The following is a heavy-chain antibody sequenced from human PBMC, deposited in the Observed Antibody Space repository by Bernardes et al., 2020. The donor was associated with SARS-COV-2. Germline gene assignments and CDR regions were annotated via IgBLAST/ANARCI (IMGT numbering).Heavy chain of an antibody. J-gene: IGHJ5*02. Sequence: GGSLRLSCAASGFTFSSYAMSWVRQAPGKGLEWVSAISGSGGSTYYADSVKGRFTISRDNSKNTLYLQMNSLRAEDTAVYYCAKDEAYGSGSYEGELGFDPWGQGTLVTVSS. CDR3: AKDEAYGSGSYEGELGFDP. V-gene: IGHV3-23*01. CDR1: GFTFSSYA. D-gene: IGHD3-10*01. CDR2: ISGSGGST.